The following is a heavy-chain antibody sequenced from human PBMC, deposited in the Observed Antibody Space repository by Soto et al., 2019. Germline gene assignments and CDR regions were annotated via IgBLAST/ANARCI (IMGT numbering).Heavy chain of an antibody. V-gene: IGHV4-34*01. Sequence: SETLSLTCAVSGGSFSGYYWSWIRQPPGKGLEWIGEINHSGSTNYNPSLKSRVIISVDTSKNQFSLKLSSVTAADTAVYYCARGVAAAGLYYYYGMDVWGQGTTVTVSS. CDR3: ARGVAAAGLYYYYGMDV. D-gene: IGHD6-13*01. CDR1: GGSFSGYY. CDR2: INHSGST. J-gene: IGHJ6*02.